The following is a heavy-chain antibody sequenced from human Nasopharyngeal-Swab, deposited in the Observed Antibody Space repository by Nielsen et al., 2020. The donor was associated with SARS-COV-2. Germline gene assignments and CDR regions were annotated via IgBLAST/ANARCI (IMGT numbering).Heavy chain of an antibody. D-gene: IGHD3-9*01. CDR3: ARVGVLRYFDNWFDP. CDR2: INHSGST. CDR1: GGSSSGYY. Sequence: SQTLSLTCAVYGGSSSGYYWSWIRQPPGKGLEWIGEINHSGSTNYNPSLKSRVTISVDTSKNQFSLKLSSVTAADTAVYYCARVGVLRYFDNWFDPWGQGTLVTVSS. V-gene: IGHV4-34*01. J-gene: IGHJ5*02.